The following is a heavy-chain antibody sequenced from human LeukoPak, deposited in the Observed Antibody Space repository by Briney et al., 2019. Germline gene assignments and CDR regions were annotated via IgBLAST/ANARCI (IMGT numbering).Heavy chain of an antibody. D-gene: IGHD3-3*01. J-gene: IGHJ5*02. Sequence: SETLSLTCTVSGGSISSYYWSWIRQPPGKGLEWIGYIYYSGSTNCNPSLKSRVTISVDTSKNQFSLKLSSVTAADTAVYYCARGGSYYDFWSGGNWFDPWGQGTLVTVSS. V-gene: IGHV4-59*01. CDR2: IYYSGST. CDR3: ARGGSYYDFWSGGNWFDP. CDR1: GGSISSYY.